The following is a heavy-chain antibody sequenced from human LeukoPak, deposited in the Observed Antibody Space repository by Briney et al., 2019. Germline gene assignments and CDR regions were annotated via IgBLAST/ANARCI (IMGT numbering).Heavy chain of an antibody. CDR2: MYYSGST. Sequence: SETLSLTCSVSGDSISSGSYYWGWISQPPGKGLEWIGSMYYSGSTYYNPSLKSRVTLSVDTSKNRFSLRLSSVTAADTAVYYCARLRYSSTWSDYWGQGTLVTVSS. CDR3: ARLRYSSTWSDY. J-gene: IGHJ4*02. CDR1: GDSISSGSYY. D-gene: IGHD6-13*01. V-gene: IGHV4-39*01.